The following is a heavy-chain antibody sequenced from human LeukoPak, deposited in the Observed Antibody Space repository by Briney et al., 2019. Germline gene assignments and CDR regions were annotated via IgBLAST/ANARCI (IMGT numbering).Heavy chain of an antibody. D-gene: IGHD2-2*01. J-gene: IGHJ4*02. CDR2: ISSSSSTI. V-gene: IGHV3-48*01. Sequence: HPAGSLRLSCAASGFTFSSYSMNWVPQAPGKGLVWVLYISSSSSTIYYADSVKGRFTISRDNAKNSLYLQMNSLRASDTAAYYCSTKGCSSSSGCQSDYWGQGTLVTVSS. CDR1: GFTFSSYS. CDR3: STKGCSSSSGCQSDY.